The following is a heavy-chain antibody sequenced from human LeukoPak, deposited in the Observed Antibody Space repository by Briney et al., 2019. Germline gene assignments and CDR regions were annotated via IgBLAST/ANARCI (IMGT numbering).Heavy chain of an antibody. Sequence: SETLSLTCTVSGGSISGYYWSWIRQPPGMGLEWIGYNSYSGSTNYNASLTSRVTMSVDTSKNQLSLRLSSVTAADTAVYYCARHRSGTTADFWGQGTLVTVSS. V-gene: IGHV4-59*08. CDR3: ARHRSGTTADF. CDR1: GGSISGYY. J-gene: IGHJ4*02. D-gene: IGHD1-7*01. CDR2: NSYSGST.